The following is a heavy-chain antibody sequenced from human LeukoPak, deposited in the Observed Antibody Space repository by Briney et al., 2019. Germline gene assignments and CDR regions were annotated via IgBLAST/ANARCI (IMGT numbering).Heavy chain of an antibody. Sequence: GGSLRLACAASGFTFSSYGMHWVRQAPGKGLEWVAVIWYDGSNKYYADSVKGRFTISRDNSKNTLYLQMNSLRDEDTDVYYCARVRVLLWFGEFDYWGQGTLVTVSS. CDR3: ARVRVLLWFGEFDY. V-gene: IGHV3-33*01. CDR2: IWYDGSNK. J-gene: IGHJ4*02. D-gene: IGHD3-10*01. CDR1: GFTFSSYG.